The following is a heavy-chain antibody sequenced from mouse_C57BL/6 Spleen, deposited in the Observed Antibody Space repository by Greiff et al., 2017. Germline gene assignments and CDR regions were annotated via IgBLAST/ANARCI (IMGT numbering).Heavy chain of an antibody. CDR3: ARCYGSSGAYYYDMDY. J-gene: IGHJ4*01. CDR1: GYAFSSYW. CDR2: IYPGDGDT. V-gene: IGHV1-80*01. D-gene: IGHD1-1*01. Sequence: QVPLQQSGAELVKPGASVKISCKASGYAFSSYWMNWVKQRPGKGLEWIGQIYPGDGDTNYNGKFKGKATLTADKSYSTAYMQHSSLTAEDSAVYVGARCYGSSGAYYYDMDYWGQGTSVTVSS.